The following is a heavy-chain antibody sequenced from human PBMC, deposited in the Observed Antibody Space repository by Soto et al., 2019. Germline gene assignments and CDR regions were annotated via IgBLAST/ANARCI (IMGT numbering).Heavy chain of an antibody. CDR1: GDSISSPNW. CDR3: AREGFDHRPDY. CDR2: MFASGSS. J-gene: IGHJ4*02. V-gene: IGHV4-4*02. Sequence: SETLSLTCAVSGDSISSPNWLSWYRQTPGKGLELIGEMFASGSSNYNPSLNGRVTISLDTSKNHFSLKLTSLTAADTAIYYCAREGFDHRPDYWGQGIPVTVSS.